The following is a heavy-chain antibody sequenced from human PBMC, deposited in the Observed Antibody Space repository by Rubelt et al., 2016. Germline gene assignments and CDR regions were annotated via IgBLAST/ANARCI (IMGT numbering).Heavy chain of an antibody. D-gene: IGHD5-18*01. Sequence: QVQLQESGPGLVKPSETLSLTCTVSGYSISSGYYWGWIRQPPGKGLEWIGSIYHSGSTYYNPSLKSRVTISVDTSKSQVSLKLSSVTAAATAWYYCARGQFSYDYWGQGTLVTVSS. CDR1: GYSISSGYY. V-gene: IGHV4-38-2*02. J-gene: IGHJ4*02. CDR3: ARGQFSYDY. CDR2: IYHSGST.